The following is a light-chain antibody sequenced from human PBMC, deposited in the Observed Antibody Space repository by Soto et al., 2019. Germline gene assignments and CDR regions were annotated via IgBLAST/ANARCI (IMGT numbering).Light chain of an antibody. J-gene: IGKJ4*01. CDR1: QSVSSY. V-gene: IGKV3-11*01. Sequence: EIVLTQSPATLSLSPGERATLSCRASQSVSSYLAWYQQKPGQAPRLLIYDASNRATGIPARFSGSGSGTDFTLTISSLDPEDFAVYYCQQRSNWPTFGGGPKVEIK. CDR2: DAS. CDR3: QQRSNWPT.